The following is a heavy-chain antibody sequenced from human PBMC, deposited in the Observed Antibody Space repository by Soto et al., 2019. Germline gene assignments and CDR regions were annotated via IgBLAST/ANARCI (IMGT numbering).Heavy chain of an antibody. CDR3: ARDRGSGRDIYYYYYGMDV. Sequence: QVQLQESGPGLVKPSETLSLTCTVSGGSISSYYWSWIRQPPGKGLEWIGYIYYSGSTNYNPSLKSRVTISVDTAKNQFSLKLSSVTAADTAVYYCARDRGSGRDIYYYYYGMDVWGQGTTVTVSS. CDR2: IYYSGST. J-gene: IGHJ6*02. V-gene: IGHV4-59*01. D-gene: IGHD6-19*01. CDR1: GGSISSYY.